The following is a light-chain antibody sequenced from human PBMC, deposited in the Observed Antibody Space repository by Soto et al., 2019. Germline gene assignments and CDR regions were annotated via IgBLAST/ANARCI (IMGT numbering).Light chain of an antibody. J-gene: IGKJ4*01. V-gene: IGKV3-15*01. CDR3: QQYNSWPPLT. CDR2: GAS. Sequence: VMTQSPATLSVSPGERATLSCRASQSINSNLAWYQQRPGQAPRLLIYGASTRATGIPARFSGSGSGTEFTLTISSLQSEDFAVYYCQQYNSWPPLTFGGGTKVDI. CDR1: QSINSN.